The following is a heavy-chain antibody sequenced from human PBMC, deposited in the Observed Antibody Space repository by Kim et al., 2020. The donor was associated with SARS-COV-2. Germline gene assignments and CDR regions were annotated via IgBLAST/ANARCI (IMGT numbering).Heavy chain of an antibody. D-gene: IGHD3-3*02. CDR2: ST. Sequence: STRYADSGKRRFTITRDNAKTTLYLQMNSLRAEDTAVYYCARDHFTENDYWGQGTLVTVSS. V-gene: IGHV3-74*01. CDR3: ARDHFTENDY. J-gene: IGHJ4*02.